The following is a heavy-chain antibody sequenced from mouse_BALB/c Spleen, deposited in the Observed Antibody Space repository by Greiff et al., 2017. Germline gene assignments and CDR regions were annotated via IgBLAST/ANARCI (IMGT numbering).Heavy chain of an antibody. CDR1: GYTFTSYY. Sequence: VQLQESGAELVKPGASVKLSCKASGYTFTSYYMYWVKQRPGQGLEWIGEINPSNGGTNFNEKFKSKATLTVDKSSSTAYMQLSSLTSEDSAVYYCTRGDYYGSSSYWGQGTLVTVSA. CDR3: TRGDYYGSSSY. CDR2: INPSNGGT. V-gene: IGHV1S81*02. D-gene: IGHD1-1*01. J-gene: IGHJ3*01.